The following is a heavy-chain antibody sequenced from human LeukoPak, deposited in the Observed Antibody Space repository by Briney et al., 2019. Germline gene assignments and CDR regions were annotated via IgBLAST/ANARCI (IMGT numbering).Heavy chain of an antibody. CDR1: GGSMGSSVHY. CDR2: VHYSGST. D-gene: IGHD3-10*01. CDR3: ARAPVWVRGVIDY. Sequence: PSETLSLTCTVSGGSMGSSVHYWAWIRQSPGKGLEWIGTVHYSGSTYYNPSLKSQVTISVDTAKNQFSLKLSSVTAADTAVYYCARAPVWVRGVIDYWGQGTLVTVSS. J-gene: IGHJ4*02. V-gene: IGHV4-39*01.